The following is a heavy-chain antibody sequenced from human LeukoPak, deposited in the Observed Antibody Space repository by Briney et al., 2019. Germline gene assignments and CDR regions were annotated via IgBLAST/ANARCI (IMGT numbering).Heavy chain of an antibody. CDR1: GFTFNSYS. D-gene: IGHD5-24*01. V-gene: IGHV3-23*01. J-gene: IGHJ3*02. CDR3: AKDGYNLRAFDI. Sequence: GGSLRLSCAASGFTFNSYSMSWVRQAPGKGLEWVSAISGSGGSTYYADSVKGRFTISRDNSKNTLYLKMNSLRAEDTAVYYCAKDGYNLRAFDIWGQGTMVTVSS. CDR2: ISGSGGST.